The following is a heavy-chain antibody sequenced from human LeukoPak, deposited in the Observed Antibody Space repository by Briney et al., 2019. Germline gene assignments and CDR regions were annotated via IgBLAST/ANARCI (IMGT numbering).Heavy chain of an antibody. CDR3: ATVLSTTVTTTFDY. CDR1: GFTFSSIA. D-gene: IGHD4-17*01. V-gene: IGHV3-23*01. Sequence: GGSLRLSCAASGFTFSSIAMSWVRQAPGKGLEWVSAVTAGGDITYYTDSGKGRFSISRDNSKNTLYLQLNSLRAEDTAVYYCATVLSTTVTTTFDYWGQGTLVAVSS. J-gene: IGHJ4*02. CDR2: VTAGGDIT.